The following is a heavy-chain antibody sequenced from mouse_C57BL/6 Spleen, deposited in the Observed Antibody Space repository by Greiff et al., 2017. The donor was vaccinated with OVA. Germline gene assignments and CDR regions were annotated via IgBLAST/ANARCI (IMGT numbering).Heavy chain of an antibody. D-gene: IGHD1-1*01. CDR3: ASSTTVVATPCAY. CDR1: GYTFTSYW. Sequence: QVQLQQPGAELVKPGASVKLSCKASGYTFTSYWMHWVKQRPGQGLEWIGMIHPNSGSTNYNEKFKSKATLTVDKSSSTAYMQLSSLTSEDSAVYYCASSTTVVATPCAYWGQGTLVTVSA. J-gene: IGHJ3*01. CDR2: IHPNSGST. V-gene: IGHV1-64*01.